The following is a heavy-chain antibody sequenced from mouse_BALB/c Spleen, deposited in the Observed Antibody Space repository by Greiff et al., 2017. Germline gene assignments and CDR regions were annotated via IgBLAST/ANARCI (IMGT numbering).Heavy chain of an antibody. CDR2: IRNKANGYTT. J-gene: IGHJ1*01. CDR3: ARDKDWDYWYCDV. Sequence: EVHLVESGGGLVQPGGSLRLSCATSGFTFTDYYMSWVRQPPGKALEWLGFIRNKANGYTTEYSASVKGRFTISRDNSQSILYLQMNTLRAEDSATYYCARDKDWDYWYCDVWGAGTTVTVSS. V-gene: IGHV7-3*02. D-gene: IGHD4-1*01. CDR1: GFTFTDYY.